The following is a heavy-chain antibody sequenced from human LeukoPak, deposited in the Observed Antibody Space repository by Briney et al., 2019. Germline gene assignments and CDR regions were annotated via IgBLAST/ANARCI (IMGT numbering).Heavy chain of an antibody. CDR1: GFTFSSYS. Sequence: GGSLRLSCAASGFTFSSYSMNWVRQAPGKGLEWVSSISSSSSYIYYADSVKGRFTISRDNAKNSLYLQMNSLRAEDTAVYYCARDRGGIAVAGTKVDYRGQGTLVTVSS. J-gene: IGHJ4*02. CDR2: ISSSSSYI. CDR3: ARDRGGIAVAGTKVDY. V-gene: IGHV3-21*01. D-gene: IGHD6-19*01.